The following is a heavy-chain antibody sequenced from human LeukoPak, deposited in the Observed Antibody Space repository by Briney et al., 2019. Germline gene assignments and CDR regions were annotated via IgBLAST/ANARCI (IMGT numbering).Heavy chain of an antibody. CDR2: INPNSGGT. V-gene: IGHV1-2*02. D-gene: IGHD6-19*01. J-gene: IGHJ4*02. CDR1: GDTFTGYY. CDR3: ARDRGIAVAAYDY. Sequence: ASVKVSCKASGDTFTGYYMHWVRQAPGQGLEWMGWINPNSGGTNYAQKFQGRVTMTRDTSISTAYMELSRLRSDDTAVYYCARDRGIAVAAYDYWGQGTLVTVSS.